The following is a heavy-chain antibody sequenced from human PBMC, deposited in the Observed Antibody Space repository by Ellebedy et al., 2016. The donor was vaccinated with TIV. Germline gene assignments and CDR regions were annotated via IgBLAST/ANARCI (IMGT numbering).Heavy chain of an antibody. CDR3: ARGSDYFDY. J-gene: IGHJ4*02. V-gene: IGHV4-31*03. CDR1: GGSISSGGYY. Sequence: SETLSLXXTVSGGSISSGGYYWSWIRQHPGKGLEWIVSIYYSGSNYCSPSLKSRVTISVDMSKNQFSLKLSSVTAADTAVYYCARGSDYFDYWGQGTLVTVSS. CDR2: IYYSGSN.